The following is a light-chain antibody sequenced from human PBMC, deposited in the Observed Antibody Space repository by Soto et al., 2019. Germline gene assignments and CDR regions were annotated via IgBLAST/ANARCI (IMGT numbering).Light chain of an antibody. J-gene: IGKJ1*01. CDR3: QQYKTYVT. Sequence: QTTPTPPLASAPVGYTVTIPWRASQSISGWVAWYQQKAGTAPMLLIYEASSLESGVPSLFSGSGSGTEFTLTISGLQPDDFATYYCQQYKTYVTFGQGTKVDI. CDR1: QSISGW. V-gene: IGKV1-5*03. CDR2: EAS.